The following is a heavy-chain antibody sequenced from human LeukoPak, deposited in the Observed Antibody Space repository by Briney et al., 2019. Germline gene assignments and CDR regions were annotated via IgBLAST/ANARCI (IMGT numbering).Heavy chain of an antibody. CDR2: ISDSGTHI. V-gene: IGHV3-23*01. J-gene: IGHJ6*02. CDR3: ARRDSFYGMDV. D-gene: IGHD2-21*01. Sequence: GGSLRLSCAASGFTFSSYAMSWVRQAPGEGLEWVSSISDSGTHIYYADSVKGRFTISRDNSKNTVYLQMNSLRAEDTAVYYCARRDSFYGMDVWGQGTTVTVSS. CDR1: GFTFSSYA.